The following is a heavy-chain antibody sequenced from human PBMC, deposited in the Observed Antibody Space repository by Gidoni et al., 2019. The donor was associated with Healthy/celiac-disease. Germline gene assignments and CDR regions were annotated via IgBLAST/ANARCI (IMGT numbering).Heavy chain of an antibody. CDR3: ARGGGGYCSSTSCYAGPHYYYYGMDV. CDR1: GYTFTSYY. Sequence: PGASVKVSCKASGYTFTSYYMHWVRQAPGQGLEWMGIINPSGGSTSYAQKFQGRVTMTRDTSTSTVYMELGRLSSEDTAVYYCARGGGGYCSSTSCYAGPHYYYYGMDVWGKGTTVTVSS. D-gene: IGHD2-2*01. CDR2: INPSGGST. J-gene: IGHJ6*04. V-gene: IGHV1-46*03.